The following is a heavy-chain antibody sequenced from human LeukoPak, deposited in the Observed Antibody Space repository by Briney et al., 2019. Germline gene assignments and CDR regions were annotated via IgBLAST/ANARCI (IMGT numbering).Heavy chain of an antibody. V-gene: IGHV3-20*04. D-gene: IGHD3-3*01. J-gene: IGHJ4*02. CDR2: INWNGGST. CDR3: ARGPSVLRFLEWRTILFDY. CDR1: GFTFDDYG. Sequence: GGSLRLSCAASGFTFDDYGMSWVRQAPGKGLEWVSGINWNGGSTGYADSVKGRFTISRDNAKNSLYLQMNSLRAEDTALYYCARGPSVLRFLEWRTILFDYWGQGTLVTVSS.